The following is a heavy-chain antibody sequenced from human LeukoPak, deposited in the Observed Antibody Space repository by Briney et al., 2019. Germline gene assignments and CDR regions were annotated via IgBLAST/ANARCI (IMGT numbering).Heavy chain of an antibody. J-gene: IGHJ4*02. CDR2: IYYSGRT. Sequence: SETLSLTCSVSGGSISSHYWSWIRQPAGKGLEWTGRIYYSGRTNYSPSLNSRVTMSVDTSKNQFSLKLRSVTAADTAVYYCARDRRDYGDYSYFDYWGQGTLVTVSS. CDR1: GGSISSHY. V-gene: IGHV4-4*07. CDR3: ARDRRDYGDYSYFDY. D-gene: IGHD4-17*01.